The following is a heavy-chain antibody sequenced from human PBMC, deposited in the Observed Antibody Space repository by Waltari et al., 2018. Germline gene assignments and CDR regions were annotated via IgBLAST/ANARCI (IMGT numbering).Heavy chain of an antibody. J-gene: IGHJ5*02. D-gene: IGHD2-15*01. CDR2: FDPEDGET. V-gene: IGHV1-24*01. CDR3: ARGYCSGGSCYDWFDP. CDR1: GYTLTELS. Sequence: QVQLVQSGAEVKKPGASVKVSCKVSGYTLTELSMHWVRQAPGKGLEWMGGFDPEDGETIYAQKFQGRVTMTRDTSISTAYMELSRLRSDDTAVYYCARGYCSGGSCYDWFDPWGQGTLVTVSS.